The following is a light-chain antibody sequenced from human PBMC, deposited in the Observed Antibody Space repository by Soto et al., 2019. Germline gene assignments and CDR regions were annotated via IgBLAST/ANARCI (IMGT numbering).Light chain of an antibody. CDR1: QSLLHSNGYNY. CDR2: LGS. Sequence: DIVMTQSPLSLPVTPGEPASISCRSSQSLLHSNGYNYLDWYLQKPGQSPQLLIYLGSNRAAGVPDRFSGSGAGTDFTLKISRGEGEDVGVYYCMQALQTPPWTFGQGTKVEIK. J-gene: IGKJ1*01. CDR3: MQALQTPPWT. V-gene: IGKV2-28*01.